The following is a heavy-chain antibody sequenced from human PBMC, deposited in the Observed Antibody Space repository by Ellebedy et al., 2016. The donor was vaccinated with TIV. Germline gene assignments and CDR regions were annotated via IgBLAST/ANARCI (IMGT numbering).Heavy chain of an antibody. J-gene: IGHJ5*02. CDR2: INSDGSST. CDR3: AREGVVAATHWFDP. V-gene: IGHV3-74*01. Sequence: PGGSLRLSCAASGFTFSSYWMHWVRQAPGKGLVWVSRINSDGSSTSYADSVKGRFTISRDNAKNSLYLQMNSLRAEDTAVYYCAREGVVAATHWFDPWGQGTLVTVSS. CDR1: GFTFSSYW. D-gene: IGHD2-15*01.